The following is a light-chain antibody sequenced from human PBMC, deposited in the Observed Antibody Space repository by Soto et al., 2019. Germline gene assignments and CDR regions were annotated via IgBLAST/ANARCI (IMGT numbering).Light chain of an antibody. CDR1: QSVSSD. J-gene: IGKJ2*01. CDR2: GAS. CDR3: HQYNNWPPYT. Sequence: EIVMTQSPDTLSVSPGEGVTLSCRASQSVSSDLAWYQQKPGQAPRLLIYGASTRATDIAARFSGSGSGTEFTLTISSLQSEDFAVYYCHQYNNWPPYTFGQGTKLEIK. V-gene: IGKV3-15*01.